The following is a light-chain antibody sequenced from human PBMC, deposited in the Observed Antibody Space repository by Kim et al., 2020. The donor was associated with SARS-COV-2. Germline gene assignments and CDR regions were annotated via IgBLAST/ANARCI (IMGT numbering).Light chain of an antibody. CDR1: QSISSW. V-gene: IGKV1-5*03. J-gene: IGKJ2*03. Sequence: DIQKIQSPSTLSASVGDRVTITCRASQSISSWLAWYQQKPGKAPKLLIYKASSLESGVPSRFSGSGSGTEFTLTISSLQPDDFATYYCQQYNSYSYSFGQGTKLEI. CDR3: QQYNSYSYS. CDR2: KAS.